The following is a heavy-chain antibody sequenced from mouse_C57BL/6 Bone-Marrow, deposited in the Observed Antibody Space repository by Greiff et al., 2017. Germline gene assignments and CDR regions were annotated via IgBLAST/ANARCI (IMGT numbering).Heavy chain of an antibody. V-gene: IGHV1-5*01. J-gene: IGHJ4*01. CDR1: GYTFTSYW. D-gene: IGHD1-1*01. CDR3: TRDYYGSRYAMDY. CDR2: IYPGNSDT. Sequence: VQLQQSGTVLARPGASVKMSCKTSGYTFTSYWMHWVKQRPGQGLEWIGAIYPGNSDTSYNQKFKGKAKLTAVTSASTAYMELSSLTNEDSAVYYCTRDYYGSRYAMDYWGQGTSVTVSS.